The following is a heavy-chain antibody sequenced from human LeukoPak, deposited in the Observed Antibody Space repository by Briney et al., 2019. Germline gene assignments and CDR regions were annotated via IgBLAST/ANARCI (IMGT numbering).Heavy chain of an antibody. Sequence: PSETLSLTCTVYGGSFSCYYWSWIRQPPGKGLEWIGEINHSGSTNYNPSLKSRVTISVDTSKNQFSLKLSSVTAADTAMYYCARVHAEVGPGHWGQGTLVTVSS. V-gene: IGHV4-34*01. CDR3: ARVHAEVGPGH. D-gene: IGHD1-26*01. CDR2: INHSGST. CDR1: GGSFSCYY. J-gene: IGHJ4*02.